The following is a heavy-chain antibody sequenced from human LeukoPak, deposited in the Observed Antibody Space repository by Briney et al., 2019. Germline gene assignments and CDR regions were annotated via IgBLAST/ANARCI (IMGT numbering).Heavy chain of an antibody. J-gene: IGHJ4*02. CDR1: GGSLSGYR. V-gene: IGHV4-34*01. Sequence: SETLSLTCEVYGGSLSGYRWTWIRQPPGKGLEWIGEVDHSGSTTYTSSLKSRVTISVDTSKNQFSLKLSSVTAADTAVYYCAGYRSGRNYWGQGTLVTVSS. CDR3: AGYRSGRNY. D-gene: IGHD5-18*01. CDR2: VDHSGST.